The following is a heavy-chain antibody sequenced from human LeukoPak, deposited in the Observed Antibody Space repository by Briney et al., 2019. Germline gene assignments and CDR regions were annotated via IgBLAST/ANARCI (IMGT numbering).Heavy chain of an antibody. CDR2: IKQDGSEK. CDR3: ARERGATCYYYYYYMDV. D-gene: IGHD1-26*01. J-gene: IGHJ6*03. V-gene: IGHV3-7*01. CDR1: GFTFSSYW. Sequence: GGSLRLSCAASGFTFSSYWMSWVRQAPGKGLEWVANIKQDGSEKYYVDSVKGQFTISRDNAKNSLYLQMNSLRAEDTAVYYCARERGATCYYYYYYMDVWGKGTTVTVSS.